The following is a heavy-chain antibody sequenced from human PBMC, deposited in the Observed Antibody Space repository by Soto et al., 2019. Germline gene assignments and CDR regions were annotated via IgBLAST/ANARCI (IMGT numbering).Heavy chain of an antibody. CDR2: IHWDDDK. J-gene: IGHJ6*02. Sequence: QITLKESGPTLVKPTQTLTLTCTFSGFSLSTSGVGVGWIRQPPGKALEWLALIHWDDDKRYSPSLKSRLTITKEPPKNQVILTMTSMDHVDSATYYCAHFQRDGYNSLTAYYFSGLDVWGQGTTVTVSS. D-gene: IGHD5-12*01. V-gene: IGHV2-5*02. CDR3: AHFQRDGYNSLTAYYFSGLDV. CDR1: GFSLSTSGVG.